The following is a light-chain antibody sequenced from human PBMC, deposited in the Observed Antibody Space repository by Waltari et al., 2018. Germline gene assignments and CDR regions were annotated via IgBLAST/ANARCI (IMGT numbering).Light chain of an antibody. CDR3: QNHERLPAT. V-gene: IGKV3-20*01. CDR1: QSIGRY. CDR2: AAS. Sequence: EVVLTQSPGTLSLSPGDRANLSCRASQSIGRYIVWYQQRPGQAPRLLIYAASTRATGIPDRFSGSGYGTDFSLTIDRLEPEDFAVYFCQNHERLPATFGQGTRVEIK. J-gene: IGKJ1*01.